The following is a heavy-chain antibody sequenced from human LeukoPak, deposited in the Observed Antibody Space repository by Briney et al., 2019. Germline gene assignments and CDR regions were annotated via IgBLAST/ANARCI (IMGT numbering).Heavy chain of an antibody. J-gene: IGHJ5*02. CDR2: MNPNSGNT. V-gene: IGHV1-8*03. Sequence: ASVKVSCKASGYTFTSYDINWVRQATGQGLEWLGWMNPNSGNTGYAQKFQGRVTITRNTSISTAYMELSSLTSEDTAVYYWARGRDWLRWFDPWGQGTLVTVSS. D-gene: IGHD3/OR15-3a*01. CDR3: ARGRDWLRWFDP. CDR1: GYTFTSYD.